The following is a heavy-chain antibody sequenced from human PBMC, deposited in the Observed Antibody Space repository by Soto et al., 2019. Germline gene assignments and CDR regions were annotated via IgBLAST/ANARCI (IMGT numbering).Heavy chain of an antibody. Sequence: PSQIRSLTCANSWDSVAGNSVTWHWIRQSPSRGLEWLGRTYYSSKWFIDFAPSVRSRITINPDTTKNQFSLQLRSVTPEDTALYYCARSRHPVALFNYWGEGSQVTVSS. CDR3: ARSRHPVALFNY. J-gene: IGHJ4*02. CDR1: WDSVAGNSVT. CDR2: TYYSSKWFI. V-gene: IGHV6-1*01. D-gene: IGHD5-12*01.